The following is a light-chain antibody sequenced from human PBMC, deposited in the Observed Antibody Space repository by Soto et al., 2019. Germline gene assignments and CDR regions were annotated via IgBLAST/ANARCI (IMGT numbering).Light chain of an antibody. V-gene: IGLV2-23*03. Sequence: QSALTQPASVSGSPGQSITISCTGTSSDVGSYNLASWYQQHPGKAPKLMIYEGSKRPSGVSNRFSGSKSGNTASLTISGLQAEDEADYYCCSYAGSSTFAVFGGGTQLTVL. CDR2: EGS. CDR3: CSYAGSSTFAV. J-gene: IGLJ7*01. CDR1: SSDVGSYNL.